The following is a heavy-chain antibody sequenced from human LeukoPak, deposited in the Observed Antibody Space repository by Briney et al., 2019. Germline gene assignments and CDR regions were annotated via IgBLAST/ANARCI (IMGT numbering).Heavy chain of an antibody. Sequence: GGSLRLSCAGSGFTVSSNHMNWVRQAPGKGLEWVSVLYSGGITHYADSVKGRFTISRDNSKNTVYLQMHSLRAEDTAVYYCARGWITMVRGVIGSDAFDIWGQGTMVTVSS. CDR2: LYSGGIT. CDR1: GFTVSSNH. D-gene: IGHD3-10*01. J-gene: IGHJ3*02. V-gene: IGHV3-53*01. CDR3: ARGWITMVRGVIGSDAFDI.